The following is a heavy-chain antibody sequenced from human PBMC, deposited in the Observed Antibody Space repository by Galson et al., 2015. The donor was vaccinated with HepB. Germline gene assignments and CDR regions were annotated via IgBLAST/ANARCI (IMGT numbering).Heavy chain of an antibody. CDR3: TRYDDYYDSSGYYNYRDY. J-gene: IGHJ4*02. Sequence: SLRLSCAASGFTFSDSAMHWVRQASGKGLEWVCRIRSKANSYATANAASVKGRFTISRDDSKNTAYLQMNSLNTEDTDVYDCTRYDDYYDSSGYYNYRDYGGQGTLVSISS. CDR1: GFTFSDSA. D-gene: IGHD3-22*01. V-gene: IGHV3-73*01. CDR2: IRSKANSYAT.